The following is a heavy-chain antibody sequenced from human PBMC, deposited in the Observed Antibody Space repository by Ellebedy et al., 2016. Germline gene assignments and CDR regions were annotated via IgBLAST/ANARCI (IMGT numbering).Heavy chain of an antibody. CDR3: ARGPYCTSTSCFVPDTIDM. Sequence: GESLKISCAASGFTFSSYGMHWVRQAPGKGLGWVAVIWYDGSNKYYVDSVKGRFTISRDNFQNTVSLQMDSLRAEDTATDYCARGPYCTSTSCFVPDTIDMWGQGAMVTVSS. D-gene: IGHD2-2*01. CDR2: IWYDGSNK. J-gene: IGHJ3*02. CDR1: GFTFSSYG. V-gene: IGHV3-33*01.